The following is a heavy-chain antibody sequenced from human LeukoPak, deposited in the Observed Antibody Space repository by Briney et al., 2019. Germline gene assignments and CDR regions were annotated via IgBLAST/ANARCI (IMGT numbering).Heavy chain of an antibody. CDR3: AREVDVTMIVVVNATLGMDV. CDR2: INHSGST. Sequence: PSETLSLTCTVSGGSISSYYWSWIRQPPGKGLEWIGEINHSGSTNYNPSLKSRVTISVDTSKNQFSLKLSSVTAADTAVYYCAREVDVTMIVVVNATLGMDVWGQGTTVTVSS. J-gene: IGHJ6*02. V-gene: IGHV4-34*01. CDR1: GGSISSYY. D-gene: IGHD3-22*01.